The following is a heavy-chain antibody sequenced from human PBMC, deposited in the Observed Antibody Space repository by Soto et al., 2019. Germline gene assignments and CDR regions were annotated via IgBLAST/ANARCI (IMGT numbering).Heavy chain of an antibody. J-gene: IGHJ6*02. CDR2: IIPVFGTA. CDR1: GGSLSNYG. CDR3: ARGDATKIVVTTYYAMDV. Sequence: SVKVSCRASGGSLSNYGISWVRQAPGQGLEWMGGIIPVFGTANYAQKFQGRVTITADESTSIVYMDVTSLKSEDTAVYYCARGDATKIVVTTYYAMDVWGQGTTVTVSS. V-gene: IGHV1-69*13. D-gene: IGHD3-9*01.